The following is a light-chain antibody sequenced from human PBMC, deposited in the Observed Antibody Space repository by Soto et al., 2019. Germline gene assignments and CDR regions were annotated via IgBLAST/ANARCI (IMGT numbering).Light chain of an antibody. CDR3: QQYETCSGT. J-gene: IGKJ1*01. Sequence: IQVYHYPSTLSASVRDRVTMTCRASQSISSWLAWYQQKPGKAPKLLIYDASSLESGVPSRFSGSGSGTEFTLTICSLQPDDFATYYCQQYETCSGTFGPGTKVDIK. CDR1: QSISSW. V-gene: IGKV1-5*01. CDR2: DAS.